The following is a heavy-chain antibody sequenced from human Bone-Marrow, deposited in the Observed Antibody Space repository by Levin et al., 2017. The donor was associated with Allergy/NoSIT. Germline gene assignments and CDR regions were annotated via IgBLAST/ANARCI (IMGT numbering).Heavy chain of an antibody. J-gene: IGHJ4*02. Sequence: GESLKISCEASGFTFSTYAMTWVRQAPGKGLEWVATLNSRSDYMNHADSVKGRFTISRDDSRNTLFLQMNSLRAEDTALYYCVKGTNNWRGLDYWGRGVLVTVSS. CDR2: LNSRSDYM. CDR3: VKGTNNWRGLDY. CDR1: GFTFSTYA. V-gene: IGHV3-23*01. D-gene: IGHD1-1*01.